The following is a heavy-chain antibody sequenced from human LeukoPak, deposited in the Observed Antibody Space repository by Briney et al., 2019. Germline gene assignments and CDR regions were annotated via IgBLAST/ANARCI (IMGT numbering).Heavy chain of an antibody. CDR2: IYYSGST. V-gene: IGHV4-59*01. Sequence: PSETLSLTRTVSGGSISSYYWSWIRQPPGKGLEWIGYIYYSGSTNYNPSLKSRVTISVDTSKNQFSLKLSSVTAADTAVYYCASIAARPPTYYYYMDVWGKGTTVTVSS. CDR3: ASIAARPPTYYYYMDV. D-gene: IGHD6-6*01. CDR1: GGSISSYY. J-gene: IGHJ6*03.